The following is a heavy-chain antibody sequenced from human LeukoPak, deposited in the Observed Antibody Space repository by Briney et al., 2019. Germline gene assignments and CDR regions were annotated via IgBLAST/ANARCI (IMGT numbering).Heavy chain of an antibody. J-gene: IGHJ4*02. CDR3: ARDHGYYYDSSGYSKFHY. V-gene: IGHV1-69*13. Sequence: SVKVSCKASGGTFSSYAISWVRQAPGQGLEWMGGIIPIFGTANYAQKFQGRVTITADESTSTAYMELSSLRSEDTAVYYCARDHGYYYDSSGYSKFHYWGRGTLVTVSS. CDR1: GGTFSSYA. CDR2: IIPIFGTA. D-gene: IGHD3-22*01.